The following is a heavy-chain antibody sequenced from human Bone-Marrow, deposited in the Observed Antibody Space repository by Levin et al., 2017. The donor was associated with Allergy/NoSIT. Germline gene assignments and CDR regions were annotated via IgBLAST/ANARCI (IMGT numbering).Heavy chain of an antibody. J-gene: IGHJ5*02. Sequence: GESLKISCKASGYTFTGYYMHWVRQAPGQGTEWDGWINPNSGGTNYAQKFQGRVTMLRDTSISTAYMGLGRLRSDDTAVYYCARETIFGVVHNWFDPWGQGTLVTVSS. CDR2: INPNSGGT. CDR3: ARETIFGVVHNWFDP. D-gene: IGHD3-3*01. CDR1: GYTFTGYY. V-gene: IGHV1-2*02.